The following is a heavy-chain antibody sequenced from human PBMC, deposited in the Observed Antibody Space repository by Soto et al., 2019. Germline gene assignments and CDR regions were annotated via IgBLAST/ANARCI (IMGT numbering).Heavy chain of an antibody. CDR1: GFPFIPYE. V-gene: IGHV3-48*03. Sequence: GSLRLSCAASGFPFIPYEMSWVRQAPGKGLEWISYISSSGSTIHYADSVKGRFSISRDNAKKSLFLQMNSLRAEDTAVYYCVREAPCSNGVCQFDYWGRGTLVTVSS. J-gene: IGHJ4*02. D-gene: IGHD2-8*01. CDR2: ISSSGSTI. CDR3: VREAPCSNGVCQFDY.